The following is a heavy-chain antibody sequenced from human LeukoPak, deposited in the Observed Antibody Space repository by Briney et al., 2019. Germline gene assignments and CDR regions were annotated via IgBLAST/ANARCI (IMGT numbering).Heavy chain of an antibody. J-gene: IGHJ4*02. V-gene: IGHV3-33*01. D-gene: IGHD3-22*01. CDR2: IWYDGSNK. CDR3: ARAAYDSSGYLTL. CDR1: GFTFSSYG. Sequence: GGSLRLSCAASGFTFSSYGMHWVRQAPGKGLEWVAVIWYDGSNKYHADSVKGRFTISRDNSKNKFYLQMNSLRAEDTAAYYCARAAYDSSGYLTLWGQGTLVTVSS.